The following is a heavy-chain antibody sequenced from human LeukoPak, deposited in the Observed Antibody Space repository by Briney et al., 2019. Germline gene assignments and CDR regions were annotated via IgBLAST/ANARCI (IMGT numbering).Heavy chain of an antibody. CDR2: INPTSGGS. Sequence: ASVKVSCKASGYTFPANYMHWVRQAPGQGLEWMGWINPTSGGSNCAQKSQGRATMTRETSISTAYMELSRLSSDDTAVYYCARVQVSDDNWGFFDYWGQGTLVTVSS. D-gene: IGHD1-1*01. V-gene: IGHV1-2*02. J-gene: IGHJ4*02. CDR1: GYTFPANY. CDR3: ARVQVSDDNWGFFDY.